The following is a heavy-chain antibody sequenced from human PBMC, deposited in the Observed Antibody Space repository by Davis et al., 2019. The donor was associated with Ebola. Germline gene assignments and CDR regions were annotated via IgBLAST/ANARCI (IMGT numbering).Heavy chain of an antibody. J-gene: IGHJ5*02. CDR2: SYPTGGT. D-gene: IGHD1-14*01. V-gene: IGHV4-4*07. Sequence: PGGSLRLSCTVSGGSISSHYWSWIRQPAGKALEWIGQSYPTGGTNYNPSLKSRVTISVDTSKNHFSLKVTSVTAADTAVYYCATNTTSAGFDLWGQGTQVSVSS. CDR3: ATNTTSAGFDL. CDR1: GGSISSHY.